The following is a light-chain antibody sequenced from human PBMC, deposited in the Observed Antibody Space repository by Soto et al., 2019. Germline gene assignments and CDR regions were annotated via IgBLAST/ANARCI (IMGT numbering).Light chain of an antibody. CDR3: QQSSITPRS. CDR1: QSISTY. V-gene: IGKV1-39*01. Sequence: DIRLTQSPPSLSASVGDRVTISCRASQSISTYLMWYQQKPGKAPNLLIYGASGLQNGVPSRFTGSGSGTEFSLTISGLQPEDSGTYYCQQSSITPRSFGQGTKVDSK. CDR2: GAS. J-gene: IGKJ1*01.